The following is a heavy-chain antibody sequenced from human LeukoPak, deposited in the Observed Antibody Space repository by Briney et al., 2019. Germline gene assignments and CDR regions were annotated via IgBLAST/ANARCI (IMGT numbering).Heavy chain of an antibody. J-gene: IGHJ4*02. D-gene: IGHD4-17*01. Sequence: PSETLSLTCTVSGGSISSYYWSWIRQPPGKGLEWIGYIYYSGSTNYNPSLKSRATISVDTSKNQFSLKLSSVTAADTAVYYCARDSTTVTGYFDYWGQGTLVTVSS. CDR3: ARDSTTVTGYFDY. CDR2: IYYSGST. V-gene: IGHV4-59*01. CDR1: GGSISSYY.